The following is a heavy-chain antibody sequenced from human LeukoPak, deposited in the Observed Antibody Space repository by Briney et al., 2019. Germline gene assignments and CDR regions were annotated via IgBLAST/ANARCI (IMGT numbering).Heavy chain of an antibody. D-gene: IGHD2-15*01. CDR1: GFIVSDHY. V-gene: IGHV3-7*01. CDR3: AREECFGSRCYSSNPTWYFYYMDV. Sequence: GGSLRLSCAASGFIVSDHYMSWVRQAPGRGLEWVANINQDGSEKHYVDSVKGRFTISTDNAKNSLYLQMNSLRAEDTAVYYCAREECFGSRCYSSNPTWYFYYMDVWGKGTTVTVSS. J-gene: IGHJ6*03. CDR2: INQDGSEK.